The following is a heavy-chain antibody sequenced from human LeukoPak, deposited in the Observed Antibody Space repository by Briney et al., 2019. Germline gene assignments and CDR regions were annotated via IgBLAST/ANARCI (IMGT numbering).Heavy chain of an antibody. CDR1: GGSLSSYY. D-gene: IGHD2/OR15-2a*01. Sequence: SETLSLTCTVSGGSLSSYYWSWIRQPPGKGLEWIGYIYHSGSTNYNPSLKSRVTMTVVTSKNQFSLKLISVTAADTAVYYCAGHHPRNTVDFWGQGTLVTVSS. CDR3: AGHHPRNTVDF. CDR2: IYHSGST. V-gene: IGHV4-59*08. J-gene: IGHJ4*02.